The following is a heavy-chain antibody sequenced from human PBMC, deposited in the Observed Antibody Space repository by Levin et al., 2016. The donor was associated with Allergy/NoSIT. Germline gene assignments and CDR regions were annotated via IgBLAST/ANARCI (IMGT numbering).Heavy chain of an antibody. Sequence: WVRQAPGQGLEWMGWINPNSGGTNYAQKFQGRVTMTRDTSISTAYMELSRLRSDDTAVYYCARDLPYYDFWSGYFNYYYYMDVWGKGTTVTVSS. V-gene: IGHV1-2*02. J-gene: IGHJ6*03. CDR2: INPNSGGT. CDR3: ARDLPYYDFWSGYFNYYYYMDV. D-gene: IGHD3-3*01.